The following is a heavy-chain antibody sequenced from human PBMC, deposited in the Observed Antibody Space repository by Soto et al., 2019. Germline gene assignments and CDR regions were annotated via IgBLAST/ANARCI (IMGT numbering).Heavy chain of an antibody. CDR1: GGSISRSNW. CDR3: ASKVDTTLAD. V-gene: IGHV4-4*02. Sequence: PSETLSLTCAVSGGSISRSNWWTWVRQPPGKGLEWIGEIYHSGSTNYNPSLKSRVSFSVDKSKNQFSLRLTSVTAADTAVYYCASKVDTTLADWGRGTLVTVSS. CDR2: IYHSGST. J-gene: IGHJ4*02. D-gene: IGHD5-18*01.